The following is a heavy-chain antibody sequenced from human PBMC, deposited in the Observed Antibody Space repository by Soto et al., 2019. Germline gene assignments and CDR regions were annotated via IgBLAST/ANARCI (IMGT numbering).Heavy chain of an antibody. CDR3: AREEGYCSGGSCYSDGY. CDR1: GGTFSSYT. D-gene: IGHD2-15*01. Sequence: SVKVSCKASGGTFSSYTISWVRQAPGQGLEWMGRIIPILGIANYAQKFQGRVTITADKSTSTAYMELSSLRSEDTAVYYCAREEGYCSGGSCYSDGYWGQGTLVTVS. V-gene: IGHV1-69*04. J-gene: IGHJ4*02. CDR2: IIPILGIA.